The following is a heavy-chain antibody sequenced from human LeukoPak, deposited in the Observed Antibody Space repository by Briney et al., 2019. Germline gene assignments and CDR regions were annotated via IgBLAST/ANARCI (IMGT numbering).Heavy chain of an antibody. CDR3: ARGIAAASYFDY. CDR1: GGSFSGYY. CDR2: INHSGST. J-gene: IGHJ4*02. V-gene: IGHV4-34*01. Sequence: SETLSLTCAVYGGSFSGYYWSWIRRPPGKGLEWIGEINHSGSTNYNPSLKSRVTISVDTSKNQFSLKLSSVTAADTAVYYCARGIAAASYFDYWGQGTLATVSS. D-gene: IGHD6-13*01.